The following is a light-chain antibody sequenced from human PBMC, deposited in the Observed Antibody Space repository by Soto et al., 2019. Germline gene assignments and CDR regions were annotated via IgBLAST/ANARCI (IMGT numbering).Light chain of an antibody. CDR2: EVS. CDR1: SSDIDAYNY. J-gene: IGLJ1*01. Sequence: QSALTQPPSASGSPGQSVTISCTGTSSDIDAYNYVSWYQQHPGKAPKLIIFEVSKRPSGVPDRFSGSKSDNTASLTVSGLQAEDEADYYCSSYAGSNTGVFGTGTKLTVL. V-gene: IGLV2-8*01. CDR3: SSYAGSNTGV.